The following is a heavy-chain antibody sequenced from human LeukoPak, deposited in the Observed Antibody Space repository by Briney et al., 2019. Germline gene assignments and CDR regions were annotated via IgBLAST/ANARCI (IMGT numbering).Heavy chain of an antibody. Sequence: GGSLRLSCAASGFTFSSYGMHWVRQAPGKGLEWVAVIWYDGSNKYYADSVKGRFTISRDNSKNTLYLQMNSLRAEDTAVYYCARAGSTAETFDPWGQGTLVTVSS. CDR1: GFTFSSYG. D-gene: IGHD4-11*01. V-gene: IGHV3-33*01. CDR2: IWYDGSNK. J-gene: IGHJ5*02. CDR3: ARAGSTAETFDP.